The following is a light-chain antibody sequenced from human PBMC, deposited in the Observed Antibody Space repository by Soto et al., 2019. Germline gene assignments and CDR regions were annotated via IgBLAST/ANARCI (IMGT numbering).Light chain of an antibody. V-gene: IGLV2-14*01. CDR1: SSDVGSYNY. CDR3: SSYTTRSTHVV. CDR2: DVS. J-gene: IGLJ2*01. Sequence: QSALTQPASVSGSPGQSITISCTGTSSDVGSYNYVSWYQQYPGKAPKLMIYDVSNRPSGVSYRFSGSKSGNTASLTISGRQAEEEADYYCSSYTTRSTHVVFGGGTKLTVL.